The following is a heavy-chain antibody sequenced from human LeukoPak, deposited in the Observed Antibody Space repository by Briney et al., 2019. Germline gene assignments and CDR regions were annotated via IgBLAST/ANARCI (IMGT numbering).Heavy chain of an antibody. V-gene: IGHV1-69*13. CDR3: ARTNYDSSGYWFDP. J-gene: IGHJ5*02. CDR1: GDTFSSYA. CDR2: IIPIFGTA. D-gene: IGHD3-22*01. Sequence: ASVKVSCKASGDTFSSYAISWVRQAPGQGLEWMGGIIPIFGTANYAQKFQGRVTITADESTSTAYMELSSLRSEDTAVYYCARTNYDSSGYWFDPWGQGTLVTVSS.